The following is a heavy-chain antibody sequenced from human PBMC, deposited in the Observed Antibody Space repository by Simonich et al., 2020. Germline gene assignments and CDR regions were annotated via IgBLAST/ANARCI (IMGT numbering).Heavy chain of an antibody. CDR2: INPNRGGT. V-gene: IGHV1-2*02. D-gene: IGHD3-3*01. CDR1: GYTFTGYY. Sequence: QVQLVQSGAEVKKPGASVKVSCKASGYTFTGYYMHWVRQAPGQGLEWMGGINPNRGGTNYEQKFQGRVTMTRDTSISTAYMELSRLRSDDTAVYYCARGGVQYYYYYMDVWGKGTTVTVSS. J-gene: IGHJ6*03. CDR3: ARGGVQYYYYYMDV.